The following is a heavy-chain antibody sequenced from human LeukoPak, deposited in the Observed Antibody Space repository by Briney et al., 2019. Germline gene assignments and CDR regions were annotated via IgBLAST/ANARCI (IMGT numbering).Heavy chain of an antibody. Sequence: SETLSLTCTVSGGSISSDSCSWIRQSAGKGLEWIGHIFASGSTNYNPSLKSRVTMSVDTSKNQFSLHLSSVTAADTAVYYCAITLGYGRFDPWGPGTLVTVSS. V-gene: IGHV4-4*07. CDR2: IFASGST. CDR3: AITLGYGRFDP. CDR1: GGSISSDS. J-gene: IGHJ5*02. D-gene: IGHD1-1*01.